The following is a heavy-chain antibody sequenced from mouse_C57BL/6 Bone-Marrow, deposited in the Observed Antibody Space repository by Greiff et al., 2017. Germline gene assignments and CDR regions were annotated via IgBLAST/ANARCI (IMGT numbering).Heavy chain of an antibody. D-gene: IGHD1-1*01. CDR3: ARGYGSIYYYAMDY. CDR1: GYTFTSYW. J-gene: IGHJ4*01. V-gene: IGHV1-64*01. CDR2: IHPNSGST. Sequence: VQLQQPGAELVKPGASVKLSCKASGYTFTSYWMHWVKQRPGQGLEWIGMIHPNSGSTNYNEKFKSKATLTVDKSSSTAYMQLSSLTSEDSAVYDCARGYGSIYYYAMDYWGQGTSVTVSS.